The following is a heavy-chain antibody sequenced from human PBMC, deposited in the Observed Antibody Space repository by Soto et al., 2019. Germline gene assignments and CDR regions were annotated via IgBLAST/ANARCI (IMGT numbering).Heavy chain of an antibody. CDR1: GLTSGPYG. V-gene: IGHV3-23*01. D-gene: IGHD3-10*02. J-gene: IGHJ4*02. CDR3: AKDPTPRDFLFIHYFDS. Sequence: LILSCAASGLTSGPYGITWVRQAPVRLLEGVSTISGSGFSTHYAESVQGRFTISRDNSKNTMYLQMNSLRAEDTAVYYCAKDPTPRDFLFIHYFDSWGQGSLVTVSS. CDR2: ISGSGFST.